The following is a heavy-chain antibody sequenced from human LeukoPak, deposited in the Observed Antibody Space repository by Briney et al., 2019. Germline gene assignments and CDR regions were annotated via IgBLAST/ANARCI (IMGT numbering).Heavy chain of an antibody. CDR2: INPNSGVT. V-gene: IGHV1-2*02. J-gene: IGHJ6*03. Sequence: ASVKVSCKASGYTFTDYYIHWVRQAPRQGPEWMGCINPNSGVTNYAQTFQGRVTVTRDTSISTAYMELSRLRSDDTAMYYCARDTARITIFGVAKYMDVWGKGTTVTVSS. CDR1: GYTFTDYY. D-gene: IGHD3-3*01. CDR3: ARDTARITIFGVAKYMDV.